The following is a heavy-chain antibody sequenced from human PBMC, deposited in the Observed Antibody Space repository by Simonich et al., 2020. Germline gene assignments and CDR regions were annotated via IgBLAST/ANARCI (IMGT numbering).Heavy chain of an antibody. V-gene: IGHV3-30*07. CDR1: GFTFSSYA. J-gene: IGHJ4*02. CDR2: KSYDGSNK. D-gene: IGHD6-13*01. Sequence: QVQLVESGGGVVQPGRSLRLSCAASGFTFSSYAMHWVRQAPGKGLGWGTVKSYDGSNKYSADSVKGRFTISRDNSKNTLYLQMNSLRAEDTAVYYCARELSKNGEAAAGYYFDYWGQGTLVTVSS. CDR3: ARELSKNGEAAAGYYFDY.